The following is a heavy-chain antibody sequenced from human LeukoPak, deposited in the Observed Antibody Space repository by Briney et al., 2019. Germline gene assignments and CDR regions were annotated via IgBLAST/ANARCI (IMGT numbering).Heavy chain of an antibody. V-gene: IGHV4-39*01. J-gene: IGHJ4*02. CDR3: ARGTYYDSSGYRTPFDY. Sequence: SETLSLTCTVSGGSISSSSYYWGWIGQPPGKGLEWIGSIYYSGSTYYNPSLKSRVTISVDTSKNQFSLKLSSVTAADTAVYYCARGTYYDSSGYRTPFDYWGQGTLVTVSS. CDR1: GGSISSSSYY. D-gene: IGHD3-22*01. CDR2: IYYSGST.